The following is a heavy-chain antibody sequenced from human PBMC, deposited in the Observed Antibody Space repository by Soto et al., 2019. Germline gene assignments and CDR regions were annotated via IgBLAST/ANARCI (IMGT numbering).Heavy chain of an antibody. CDR3: ARQIYESATGTNLQYYFDS. Sequence: PGESLKISCKGSGYSFAGYWITWVRQKPGKGLEWMGRIDPSDSQTYYSPSFRGHVTISVTKSITTVFLQWSSLRASDTAMYYCARQIYESATGTNLQYYFDSWGPGTPVTVSS. D-gene: IGHD2-8*01. J-gene: IGHJ4*02. CDR1: GYSFAGYW. CDR2: IDPSDSQT. V-gene: IGHV5-10-1*01.